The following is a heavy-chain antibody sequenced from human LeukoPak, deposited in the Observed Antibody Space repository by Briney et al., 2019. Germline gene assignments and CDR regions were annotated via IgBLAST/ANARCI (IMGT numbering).Heavy chain of an antibody. CDR2: IYYSGST. Sequence: SETLSLTCTVSGGSISSSSYYWGWIRQPPGKGLEWIGSIYYSGSTYYNPSLKSRVTISVDTSKNQFSLKLSSVTAADTAVYYCASASLPGIAVAGKGYYYYYGMDVWGQGTTVTVSS. D-gene: IGHD6-19*01. CDR1: GGSISSSSYY. J-gene: IGHJ6*02. CDR3: ASASLPGIAVAGKGYYYYYGMDV. V-gene: IGHV4-39*01.